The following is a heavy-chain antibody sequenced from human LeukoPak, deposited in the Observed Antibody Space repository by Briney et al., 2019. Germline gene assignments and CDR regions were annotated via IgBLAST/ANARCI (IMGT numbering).Heavy chain of an antibody. V-gene: IGHV3-53*01. CDR1: GFLVSDNY. J-gene: IGHJ4*02. D-gene: IGHD3-22*01. Sequence: GGSLRLSCAASGFLVSDNYMSWVRQAPGQGLEWVSVIYSGRSTYYADSVKGRFTISRDNSKNTVFLQLNSLRAEDTAVYYCARYHYDSSGYPYYFDYWGQGTLVTVSS. CDR3: ARYHYDSSGYPYYFDY. CDR2: IYSGRST.